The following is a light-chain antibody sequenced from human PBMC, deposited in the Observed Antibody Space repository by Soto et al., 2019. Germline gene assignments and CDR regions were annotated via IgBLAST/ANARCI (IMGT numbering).Light chain of an antibody. Sequence: EIGLTQVPGTLSLAPGGRATLSWRASQSVSSSYLAWYQQKPGQAPRLLIYGASSRATGIPDRFSGSGSGTDFTLTISRLEPEDFAVYYCQQYGSSPQTFGQGTKVDIK. V-gene: IGKV3-20*01. CDR1: QSVSSSY. J-gene: IGKJ1*01. CDR3: QQYGSSPQT. CDR2: GAS.